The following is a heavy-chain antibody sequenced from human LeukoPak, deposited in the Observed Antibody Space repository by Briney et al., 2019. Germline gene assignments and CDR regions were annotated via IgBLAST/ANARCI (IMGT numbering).Heavy chain of an antibody. V-gene: IGHV4-34*01. CDR3: ASHYDFWSGYYFDY. Sequence: PSETLSLTCAVYGGSFSGYYWSWIRQPPGKGLEWIGEINHSGSTNYNPSLKSRVTISLDTSKNQFPLRLSSVTAADTAVYYCASHYDFWSGYYFDYWGQGTLVTVSS. D-gene: IGHD3-3*01. CDR2: INHSGST. J-gene: IGHJ4*02. CDR1: GGSFSGYY.